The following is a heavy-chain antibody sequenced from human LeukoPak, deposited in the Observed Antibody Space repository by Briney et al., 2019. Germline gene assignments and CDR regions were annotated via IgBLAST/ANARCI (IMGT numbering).Heavy chain of an antibody. V-gene: IGHV1-2*02. Sequence: ASVKVSCKASGYTFTGYYMHWVRQAPGQGLEWMGWINPNSGSTNYAQKFQGRVTMTRDTSISTAYMELSRLRSDDTAVYYCARDYPYGSGSYYFDPWGQGTLVTVSS. D-gene: IGHD3-10*01. J-gene: IGHJ5*02. CDR3: ARDYPYGSGSYYFDP. CDR2: INPNSGST. CDR1: GYTFTGYY.